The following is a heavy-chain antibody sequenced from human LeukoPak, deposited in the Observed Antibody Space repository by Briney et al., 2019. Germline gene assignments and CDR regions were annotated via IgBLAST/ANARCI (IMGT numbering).Heavy chain of an antibody. J-gene: IGHJ5*02. CDR2: TYYRSKWYN. CDR1: GDSVSNNIAA. D-gene: IGHD2-2*01. Sequence: SQTHSLTCAISGDSVSNNIAAWTWIRQSPSRGLEWLGRTYYRSKWYNDYAVSVRGRITVNPDTSKNQFSLHLNSVTPEDTAVYYCARRLTQYDCFDPWGQGILVTVSS. CDR3: ARRLTQYDCFDP. V-gene: IGHV6-1*01.